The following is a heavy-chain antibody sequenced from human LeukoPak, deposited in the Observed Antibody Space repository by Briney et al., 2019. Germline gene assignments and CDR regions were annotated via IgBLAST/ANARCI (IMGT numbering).Heavy chain of an antibody. J-gene: IGHJ5*02. CDR2: IYYSGST. CDR3: ARGGSTLYREFLYNWFDP. D-gene: IGHD2-8*01. CDR1: GGSISSYY. Sequence: PSETLSLTCTVSGGSISSYYWSWIRQPPGKGLKWIGYIYYSGSTNYNPSLKSRVTISVDTSKNQFSLKLSSVTAADTAVYYCARGGSTLYREFLYNWFDPWGQGTLVTVSS. V-gene: IGHV4-59*01.